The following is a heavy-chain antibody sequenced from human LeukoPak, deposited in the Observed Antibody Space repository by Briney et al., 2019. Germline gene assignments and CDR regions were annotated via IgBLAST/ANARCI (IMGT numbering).Heavy chain of an antibody. CDR1: GYSFTSYW. J-gene: IGHJ4*02. CDR3: ARTRPVLRFLEWQPFDY. CDR2: IYPGDSDT. V-gene: IGHV5-51*01. D-gene: IGHD3-3*01. Sequence: GESLKISCKGSGYSFTSYWIVWVGPMPGKGLEWVGSIYPGDSDTRYSPSFQGQVTISADKSISTAYLQWSSLKASDTAMYYCARTRPVLRFLEWQPFDYWGQGTLVTVSS.